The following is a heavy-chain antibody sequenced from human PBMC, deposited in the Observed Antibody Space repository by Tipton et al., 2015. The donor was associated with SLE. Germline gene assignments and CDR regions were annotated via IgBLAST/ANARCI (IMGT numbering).Heavy chain of an antibody. CDR2: SHYSGNT. CDR3: ARGPFWSGSWDY. D-gene: IGHD3-3*01. J-gene: IGHJ4*02. V-gene: IGHV4-31*03. CDR1: GGSISSGGYY. Sequence: TLSLTCSVSGGSISSGGYYWSWIRQHPGKGLEWIGYSHYSGNTYYNTSLKSRVTISVDTSKNQFSLKLSSVTAADTAVYYCARGPFWSGSWDYWGQGTLVTVSS.